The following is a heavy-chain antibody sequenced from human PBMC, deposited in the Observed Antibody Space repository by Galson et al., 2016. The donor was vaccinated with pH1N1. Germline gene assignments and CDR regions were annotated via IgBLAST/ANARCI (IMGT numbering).Heavy chain of an antibody. CDR1: GYTFTTYG. CDR2: INCGNGDT. J-gene: IGHJ4*02. Sequence: SVKVSCKASGYTFTTYGIHWVRQAPGQRLQWMGWINCGNGDTGYAERFQGRVTISRDTSTTTVYMDLTNLRPEDTAVFYCVKGGDFDQWGQGTLVTVSS. CDR3: VKGGDFDQ. V-gene: IGHV1-3*01. D-gene: IGHD4-17*01.